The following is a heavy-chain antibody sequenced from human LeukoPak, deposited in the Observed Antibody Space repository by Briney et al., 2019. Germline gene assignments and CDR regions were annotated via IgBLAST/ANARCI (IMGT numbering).Heavy chain of an antibody. CDR2: IYTTGST. Sequence: GGSLRLSCAASGLTLRTNSTGCVREAPGEGLERVSLIYTTGSTYYEESVNGRFLISRDNSKNTLDIQMNSLRVEDTALYYCAGALEYCVKSNCYEYFQEWGQGTLVTVSS. D-gene: IGHD2-2*01. V-gene: IGHV3-53*01. J-gene: IGHJ1*01. CDR3: AGALEYCVKSNCYEYFQE. CDR1: GLTLRTNS.